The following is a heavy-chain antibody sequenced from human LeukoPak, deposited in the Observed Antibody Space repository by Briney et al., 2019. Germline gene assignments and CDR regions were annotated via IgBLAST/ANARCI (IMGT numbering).Heavy chain of an antibody. D-gene: IGHD4-23*01. V-gene: IGHV3-7*01. J-gene: IGHJ4*02. CDR1: GFAFNTFW. Sequence: GGSLRLSCTASGFAFNTFWMAWVRQSPGKGLEWLANMGLEGREAFYVDSVRGRFTVSRDNAKNSLYLQMNSLGAEDTAVYYCVRDSPGYGGHISWGQGTLVTVSS. CDR2: MGLEGREA. CDR3: VRDSPGYGGHIS.